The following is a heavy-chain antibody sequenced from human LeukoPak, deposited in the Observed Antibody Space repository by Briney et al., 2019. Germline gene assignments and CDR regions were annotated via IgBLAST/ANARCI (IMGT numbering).Heavy chain of an antibody. V-gene: IGHV3-48*01. Sequence: PGGSLRLSCAASEFTFSSYSMNWVRQAPGKGLEWVSYITNSGNSKSYADSVKGRFTISRDNTKNTLYLQMNSLRAEDTAVYYCARGRGSHWVSFDYWGQGTLVTVSS. CDR1: EFTFSSYS. CDR2: ITNSGNSK. D-gene: IGHD1-26*01. J-gene: IGHJ4*02. CDR3: ARGRGSHWVSFDY.